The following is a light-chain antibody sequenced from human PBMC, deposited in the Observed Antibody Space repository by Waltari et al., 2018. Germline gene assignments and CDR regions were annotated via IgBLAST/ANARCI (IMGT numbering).Light chain of an antibody. Sequence: SVFYSSNNKNYLAWYQQKPGQPPKLLIYWASTRESGVPDRFSGSGSGTDFTLTISSLQAEDVAVYYCQQYYSTPRTFGQGTKVEIK. CDR1: SVFYSSNNKNY. CDR2: WAS. CDR3: QQYYSTPRT. J-gene: IGKJ1*01. V-gene: IGKV4-1*01.